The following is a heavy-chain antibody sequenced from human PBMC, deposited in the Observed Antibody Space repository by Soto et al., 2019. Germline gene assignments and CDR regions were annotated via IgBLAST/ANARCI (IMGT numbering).Heavy chain of an antibody. CDR1: GSSLTSPGMC. V-gene: IGHV2-70*13. J-gene: IGHJ6*02. D-gene: IGHD1-20*01. Sequence: SGPTLVNPTETLTLTCTFSGSSLTSPGMCVSWIRQPPGKALEWLALIERDDDDKYYSTSLKTRLTISKDTRKNQVVLTMANMDPADTGTYYCARSIRGPRRFNGMDVWGQGTTVTVS. CDR2: IERDDDDK. CDR3: ARSIRGPRRFNGMDV.